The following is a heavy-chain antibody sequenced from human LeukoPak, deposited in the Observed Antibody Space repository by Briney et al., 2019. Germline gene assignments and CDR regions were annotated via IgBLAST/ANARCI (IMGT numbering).Heavy chain of an antibody. Sequence: ASVNVSCKASGYTFTSYGISWVRQAPGQGLEWMGWISAYNGNTNYAQKLQGRVTMTTDTFTSTAYMELRSLRSDDTAVYYCARDQYYYDSSGYYGDYYYGMDVWGQGTTVTVSS. D-gene: IGHD3-22*01. J-gene: IGHJ6*02. CDR1: GYTFTSYG. CDR3: ARDQYYYDSSGYYGDYYYGMDV. CDR2: ISAYNGNT. V-gene: IGHV1-18*01.